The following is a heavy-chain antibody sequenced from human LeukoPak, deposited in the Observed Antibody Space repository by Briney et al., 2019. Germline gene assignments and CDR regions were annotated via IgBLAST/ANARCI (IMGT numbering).Heavy chain of an antibody. D-gene: IGHD3-3*01. CDR2: MNPNSGNT. CDR1: GYTFTSYD. Sequence: ASVKVSCKASGYTFTSYDINWVRQATGQGLEWMGWMNPNSGNTGYAQKFQGRVTMTRNTSISTAYMELSSLRSEDTAVYYCARRNYDFWSGYYTVDYWGQGTLDTVSS. CDR3: ARRNYDFWSGYYTVDY. V-gene: IGHV1-8*01. J-gene: IGHJ4*02.